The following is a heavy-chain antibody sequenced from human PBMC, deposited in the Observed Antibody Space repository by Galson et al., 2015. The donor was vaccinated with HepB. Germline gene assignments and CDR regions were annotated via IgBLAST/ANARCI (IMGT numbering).Heavy chain of an antibody. D-gene: IGHD6-19*01. Sequence: QSGAEVKKPGESLRISCKGSGYSFTSYWISWVRQMPGKGLEWMGRIDPSDSYTNYSPSFQGHVTISADKSISNAYLQWSSLKASDTAMYYCALSKQWLVQGDYWGQGTLVTVSS. V-gene: IGHV5-10-1*01. J-gene: IGHJ4*02. CDR3: ALSKQWLVQGDY. CDR1: GYSFTSYW. CDR2: IDPSDSYT.